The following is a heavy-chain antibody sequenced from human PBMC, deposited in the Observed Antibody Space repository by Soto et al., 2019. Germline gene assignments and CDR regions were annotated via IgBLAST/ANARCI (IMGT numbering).Heavy chain of an antibody. V-gene: IGHV6-1*01. Sequence: QVQLQQSGPGLVKPSQTLSLTCAISGYSVSANSAAWTWIRQSPSRGLEWLGRTYYRSKWYSDYAENVRGRIIINPDTSKNEFSLQLNSVTPEDTAVYYCARAWGSGWDLDYWGQGTLVTVSS. CDR3: ARAWGSGWDLDY. J-gene: IGHJ4*02. D-gene: IGHD6-19*01. CDR2: TYYRSKWYS. CDR1: GYSVSANSAA.